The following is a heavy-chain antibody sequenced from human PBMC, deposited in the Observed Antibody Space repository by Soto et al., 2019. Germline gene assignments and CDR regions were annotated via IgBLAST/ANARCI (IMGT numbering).Heavy chain of an antibody. CDR3: ARACQEMATIADWFDP. Sequence: SETLSLTCTVSGGSISSGDCYWSWIRQPPGKGLEWIGYIYYSGSTYYNPSLKSRVTISVDTSKNQFSLKLSSVTAADTAVYYCARACQEMATIADWFDPWGQGTLVTVSS. CDR2: IYYSGST. CDR1: GGSISSGDCY. D-gene: IGHD5-12*01. V-gene: IGHV4-30-4*01. J-gene: IGHJ5*02.